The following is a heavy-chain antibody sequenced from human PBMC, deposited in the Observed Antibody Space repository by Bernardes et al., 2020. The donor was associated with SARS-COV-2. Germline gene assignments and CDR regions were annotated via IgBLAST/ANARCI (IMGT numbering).Heavy chain of an antibody. D-gene: IGHD3-10*01. Sequence: SETLSLTCTVSGGSIISNTYYWAWIRQPPGKGLEWIGSVYYSGSTHYNPSFKSRVRISVDTSENQLSLMLTSATAADTAVYFCARNHSATHRGGFDIWGRGTMVTVSS. CDR3: ARNHSATHRGGFDI. CDR2: VYYSGST. J-gene: IGHJ3*02. CDR1: GGSIISNTYY. V-gene: IGHV4-39*01.